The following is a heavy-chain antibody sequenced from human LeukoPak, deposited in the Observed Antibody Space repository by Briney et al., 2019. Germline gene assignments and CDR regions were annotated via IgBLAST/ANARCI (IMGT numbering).Heavy chain of an antibody. CDR1: GFGLRVLS. CDR3: TTDSGRSYFYFNF. CDR2: IRPETGEP. Sequence: ASVKVSCKISGFGLRVLSIHWRGQAPGKGLEWVGGIRPETGEPIYAQKFQGRVTVTEDTVTDTGYMELRSLTSDDTAVYFCTTDSGRSYFYFNFWGQGTLVTVSS. D-gene: IGHD3-10*01. V-gene: IGHV1-24*01. J-gene: IGHJ4*02.